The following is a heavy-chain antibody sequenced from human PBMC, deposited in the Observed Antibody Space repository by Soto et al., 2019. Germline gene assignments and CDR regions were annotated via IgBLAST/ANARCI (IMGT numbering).Heavy chain of an antibody. CDR3: ARRSYSIGLFDS. CDR1: GDSVSSSSAA. D-gene: IGHD6-19*01. Sequence: QTLSLTCAISGDSVSSSSAAWNWIRQSPSRCLEWLGRTYYRSKWYNDYAVSVKSRITINPDTSKNQFSLQLNSVTPEDTAVYYCARRSYSIGLFDSWGQGALLTVSS. J-gene: IGHJ4*02. CDR2: TYYRSKWYN. V-gene: IGHV6-1*01.